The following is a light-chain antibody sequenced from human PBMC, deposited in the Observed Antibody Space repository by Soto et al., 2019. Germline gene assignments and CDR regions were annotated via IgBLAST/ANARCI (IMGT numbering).Light chain of an antibody. Sequence: DIQMTQSPSTLSASVGDRVTITCRASQTISSWLAWYQQKPGKAPKLLIYKASSLESGLPSRFSGSGSGTEFTRTVSSLQPDDFATYYYQQYDSYPWTFGQGTKVEVK. CDR3: QQYDSYPWT. CDR2: KAS. V-gene: IGKV1-5*03. CDR1: QTISSW. J-gene: IGKJ1*01.